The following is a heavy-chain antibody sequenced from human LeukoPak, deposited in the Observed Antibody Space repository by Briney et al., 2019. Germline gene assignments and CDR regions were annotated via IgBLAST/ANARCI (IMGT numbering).Heavy chain of an antibody. Sequence: PSETLSLTCTVSGGSISSSSYYWGWIRQPPGKGLEWIGSIYYSGSTYYNPSLKSRVTISVDTSKNQFSLKLSSVTAADTAVYYRARRFRVMFGELLTDWFDPWGQGTLVTVSS. CDR3: ARRFRVMFGELLTDWFDP. CDR2: IYYSGST. J-gene: IGHJ5*02. CDR1: GGSISSSSYY. D-gene: IGHD3-10*02. V-gene: IGHV4-39*07.